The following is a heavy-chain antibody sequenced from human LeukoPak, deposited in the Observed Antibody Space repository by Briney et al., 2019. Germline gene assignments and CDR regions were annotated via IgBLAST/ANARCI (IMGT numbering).Heavy chain of an antibody. Sequence: GGSLRLSCAASGFTFSSYAMSWVRQAPGKGLEWVSAISGSGGSTYYADSVKGRFTTSRDNSKNTLYLQMNSLRAEDTAVYYCAKPPGGNMMVVVSRNYMDVWGKGTTVTVSS. CDR1: GFTFSSYA. V-gene: IGHV3-23*01. J-gene: IGHJ6*03. D-gene: IGHD3-22*01. CDR3: AKPPGGNMMVVVSRNYMDV. CDR2: ISGSGGST.